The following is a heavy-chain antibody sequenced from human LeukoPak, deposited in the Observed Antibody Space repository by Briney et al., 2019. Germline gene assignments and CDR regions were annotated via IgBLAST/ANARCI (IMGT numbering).Heavy chain of an antibody. CDR2: IYHDGDV. D-gene: IGHD2-2*02. V-gene: IGHV4-34*01. J-gene: IGHJ5*02. CDR1: GGAFRAYY. Sequence: MTSETLSLTCGVSGGAFRAYYWSWIRQPPRKGLEWIGEIYHDGDVKYNPSLKSRVTMSIDASKNQFTLNLRSVTAADTAVYYCARVPLYTRNWHWFDPWGQGTLVTVSS. CDR3: ARVPLYTRNWHWFDP.